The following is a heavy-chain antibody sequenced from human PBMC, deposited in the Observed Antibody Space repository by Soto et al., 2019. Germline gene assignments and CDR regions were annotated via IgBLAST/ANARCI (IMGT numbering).Heavy chain of an antibody. Sequence: GVSLRLSWAAAGCGFRSYGMRWIRQAPGKGLEWVALIWNDGSKRYYADSVKGRFTISRDNSKNTLYLQMNSLRAEDTAVYYCAKGAYAVVAASYFDYWGQGTLVTVSS. J-gene: IGHJ4*02. CDR3: AKGAYAVVAASYFDY. V-gene: IGHV3-30*02. CDR1: GCGFRSYG. CDR2: IWNDGSKR. D-gene: IGHD2-15*01.